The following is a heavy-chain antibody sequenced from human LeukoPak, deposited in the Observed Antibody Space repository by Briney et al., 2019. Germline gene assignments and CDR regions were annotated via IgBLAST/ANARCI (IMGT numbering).Heavy chain of an antibody. D-gene: IGHD5-18*01. J-gene: IGHJ4*02. CDR1: GYTFTSYY. CDR2: INPSGGST. V-gene: IGHV1-46*01. CDR3: PRDLGTAMVPDY. Sequence: ASVKVSCKASGYTFTSYYMHWVRQAPGQGLEWMGIINPSGGSTSYAQKFQGRVTMTRDTSTSTVYMELSSLRSEDTAVYYYPRDLGTAMVPDYWGQGTLVTVSS.